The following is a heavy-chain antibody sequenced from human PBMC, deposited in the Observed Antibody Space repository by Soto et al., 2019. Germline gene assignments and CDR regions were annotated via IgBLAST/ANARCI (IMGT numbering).Heavy chain of an antibody. CDR2: NNPANCDT. J-gene: IGHJ4*02. D-gene: IGHD6-6*01. Sequence: ASVKVSFTTSGSNSITCILHWWRQAPGQRLERTRCNNPANCDTMYSQKFLGRLSNTRDTSATTAYMELTIHTSEDTAIYYCERAPSARCFDSWGEGTSVTLAS. CDR3: ERAPSARCFDS. V-gene: IGHV1-3*01. CDR1: GSNSITCI.